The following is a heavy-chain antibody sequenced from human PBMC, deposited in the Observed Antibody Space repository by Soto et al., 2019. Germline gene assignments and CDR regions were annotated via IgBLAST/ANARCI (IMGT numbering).Heavy chain of an antibody. CDR1: GGSFSGYY. CDR3: ARGQELGYCSGGSCFGGYFDY. CDR2: INHSGST. Sequence: SETLSLTCAVYGGSFSGYYWSWIRQPPGKGLEWIGEINHSGSTNYNPSLKSRVTISVDTSKNQFSLKLSSVTAADTAVYYCARGQELGYCSGGSCFGGYFDYLGQGNLVTVSS. J-gene: IGHJ4*02. D-gene: IGHD2-15*01. V-gene: IGHV4-34*01.